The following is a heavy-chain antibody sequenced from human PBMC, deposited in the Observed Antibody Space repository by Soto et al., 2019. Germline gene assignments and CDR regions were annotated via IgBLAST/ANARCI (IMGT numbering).Heavy chain of an antibody. J-gene: IGHJ5*02. CDR2: MYYTGNK. CDR1: GGSTSSSTYY. V-gene: IGHV4-39*01. CDR3: ARRSSSSLGSLFDP. Sequence: SETLSLTCTVSGGSTSSSTYYWDWIRQPPGKGLEWIGAMYYTGNKNYNPSLESRVTMSVDTSKNQFSLKLSSVTPTDTAVYYCARRSSSSLGSLFDPWGRGILVTVSS. D-gene: IGHD6-6*01.